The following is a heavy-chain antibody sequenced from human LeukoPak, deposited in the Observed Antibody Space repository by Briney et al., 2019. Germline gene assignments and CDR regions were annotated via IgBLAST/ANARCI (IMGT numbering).Heavy chain of an antibody. CDR1: GGTFSSYA. CDR3: ARGIEQQLETLYY. J-gene: IGHJ4*02. V-gene: IGHV1-69*01. D-gene: IGHD6-13*01. CDR2: IIPIFGTA. Sequence: SSVKVSCKASGGTFSSYAISCVRQAPGQGLEWMGGIIPIFGTANYAQKFQGRVTITADESTSTAYMELSSLRSEDTAVYYCARGIEQQLETLYYWGQGTLVTVSS.